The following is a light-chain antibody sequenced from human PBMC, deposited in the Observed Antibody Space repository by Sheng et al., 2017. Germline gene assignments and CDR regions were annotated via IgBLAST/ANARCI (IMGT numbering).Light chain of an antibody. V-gene: IGKV1-39*01. Sequence: DIQMTQSPSSLSASVGDRVTITCRASQSISSYLNWYQQKPGKAPKLLIYAASSLQSGVPSRFSGSGSGTDFTLTISSLQPEDFATYYCQQSDRTPFTFGPGTTVHL. CDR1: QSISSY. CDR2: AAS. CDR3: QQSDRTPFT. J-gene: IGKJ3*01.